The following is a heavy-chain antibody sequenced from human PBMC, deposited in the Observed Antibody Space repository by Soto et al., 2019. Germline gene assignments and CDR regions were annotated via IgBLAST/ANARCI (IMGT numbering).Heavy chain of an antibody. V-gene: IGHV1-18*01. CDR3: ARVVPGAEAWFGP. CDR1: GYTCSNYG. J-gene: IGHJ5*02. CDR2: ISLYSDGT. Sequence: QVQLVQSGGDVKRPGASVKVSCKTSGYTCSNYGITWVRQAPGQHLEWLGWISLYSDGTNYAQKFQGRVSMTTDTSTTTAYMELRSLRSDDTAVYYCARVVPGAEAWFGPWGQGTLVTVSS. D-gene: IGHD2-2*01.